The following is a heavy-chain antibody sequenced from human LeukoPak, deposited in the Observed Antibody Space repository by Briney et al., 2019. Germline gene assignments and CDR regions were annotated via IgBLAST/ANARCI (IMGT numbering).Heavy chain of an antibody. V-gene: IGHV3-33*01. D-gene: IGHD4-17*01. CDR2: IWYDGSNK. J-gene: IGHJ4*02. CDR1: GFTLSIDG. CDR3: ARDGDDDYGDYVLDY. Sequence: SLSPSCAPSGFTLSIDGMHGGRQAPGEGLEWVAGIWYDGSNKYYADSVKGRFTISRDNSKNTLYLQMNSLRAEDTAVYYCARDGDDDYGDYVLDYWGQGTLVTVSS.